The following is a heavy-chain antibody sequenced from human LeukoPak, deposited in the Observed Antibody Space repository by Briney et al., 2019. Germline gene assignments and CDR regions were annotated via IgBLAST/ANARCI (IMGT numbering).Heavy chain of an antibody. Sequence: GGSLRLSCAASGFTFVDYAMHWVRQAPGKGLEWVSGISWNSGSIGYADSVKGRFTISRDNAKNYLYLQMNSLRAEDTALYYCAKDRSINIAVAGPFDYWGQGTLVTVSS. CDR3: AKDRSINIAVAGPFDY. V-gene: IGHV3-9*01. D-gene: IGHD6-19*01. CDR1: GFTFVDYA. CDR2: ISWNSGSI. J-gene: IGHJ4*02.